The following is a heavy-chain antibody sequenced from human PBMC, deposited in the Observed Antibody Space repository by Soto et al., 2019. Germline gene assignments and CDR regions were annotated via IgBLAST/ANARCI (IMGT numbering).Heavy chain of an antibody. Sequence: EVQLLESGGGLVQPGGSRRLSCAASGFTFSNCDMGCVRQAPGKGLEWVSAVSRTGGSVYYADSVKRSFTISRDNSKNTLYLQVNSLRAEDTDVSYCAKGRVPHEPSRRVATSFDYWGQGTLVTVSS. CDR3: AKGRVPHEPSRRVATSFDY. J-gene: IGHJ4*02. CDR2: VSRTGGSV. V-gene: IGHV3-23*01. CDR1: GFTFSNCD. D-gene: IGHD5-12*01.